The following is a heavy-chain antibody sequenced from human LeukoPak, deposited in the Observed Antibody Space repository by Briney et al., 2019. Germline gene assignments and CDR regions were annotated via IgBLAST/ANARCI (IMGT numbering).Heavy chain of an antibody. D-gene: IGHD4-17*01. Sequence: SETLSLTCTVSGGSISSYYWSWIRQPPGKGLEWIGYIYYSGSTNYNPPLKSRVTISVDTSKNQFSLKLSSVTAADTAVYYCARDPYGDYMTDAFDIWGQGTMVTVSS. CDR1: GGSISSYY. V-gene: IGHV4-59*01. CDR3: ARDPYGDYMTDAFDI. CDR2: IYYSGST. J-gene: IGHJ3*02.